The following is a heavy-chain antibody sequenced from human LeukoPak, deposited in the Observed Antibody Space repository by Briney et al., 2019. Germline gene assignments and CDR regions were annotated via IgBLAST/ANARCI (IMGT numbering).Heavy chain of an antibody. D-gene: IGHD2-8*01. CDR1: GYTFTNYY. Sequence: ASVKVSCKASGYTFTNYYIHWVRQAPGQGLEWMGIINPSGSCTSYARKFEGRVTMTRDTSTSTVYMELSSLRSEDTAVYYCAGGTTNTKGAFDMWGQGTMVTVSS. CDR2: INPSGSCT. J-gene: IGHJ3*02. CDR3: AGGTTNTKGAFDM. V-gene: IGHV1-46*01.